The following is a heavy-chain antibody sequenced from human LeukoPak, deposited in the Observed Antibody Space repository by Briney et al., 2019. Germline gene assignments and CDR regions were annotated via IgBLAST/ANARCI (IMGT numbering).Heavy chain of an antibody. J-gene: IGHJ6*03. Sequence: SETLSLTCTGSGVSISSYYWSWIRQPAGKGLEWIGRIYTSGRTNYNPSLNTRLSMSVDTSKNQFYLRLSSVTAADTAVYYCARGAENYSSSSRYYYYYMDVWGKGTTVTVSS. V-gene: IGHV4-4*07. CDR1: GVSISSYY. CDR3: ARGAENYSSSSRYYYYYMDV. CDR2: IYTSGRT. D-gene: IGHD6-6*01.